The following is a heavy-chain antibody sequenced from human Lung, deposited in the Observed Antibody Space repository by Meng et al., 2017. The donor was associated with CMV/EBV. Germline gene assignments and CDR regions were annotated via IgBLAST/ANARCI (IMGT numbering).Heavy chain of an antibody. Sequence: GGSLRLSCAASGFTFRGYWMSWVRQAPGKGLKWVANIKQDGSEKYYVDSVKGRFTISRDNADNSLYLQMNNLRPEDTAVYYCARPLDGYSKSYFYYGMDFWGQGXTVTVSS. V-gene: IGHV3-7*01. CDR2: IKQDGSEK. D-gene: IGHD5-24*01. CDR1: GFTFRGYW. CDR3: ARPLDGYSKSYFYYGMDF. J-gene: IGHJ6*02.